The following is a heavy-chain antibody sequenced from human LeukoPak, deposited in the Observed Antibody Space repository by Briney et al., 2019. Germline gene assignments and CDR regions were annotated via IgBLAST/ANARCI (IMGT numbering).Heavy chain of an antibody. CDR2: IYYSGST. D-gene: IGHD6-6*01. CDR3: ARRSMAARGPEFDY. V-gene: IGHV4-39*01. Sequence: WFRQPPGKGLEWIGSIYYSGSTYYNPSLKSRVTISVDTSKNQFSLKLSSVTAADTAVYYCARRSMAARGPEFDYWGQGTLVTVSS. J-gene: IGHJ4*02.